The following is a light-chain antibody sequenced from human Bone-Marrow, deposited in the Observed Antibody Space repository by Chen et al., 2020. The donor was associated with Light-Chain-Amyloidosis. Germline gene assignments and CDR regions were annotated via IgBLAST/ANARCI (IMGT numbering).Light chain of an antibody. CDR3: QQYGTSPLT. V-gene: IGKV3-20*01. CDR2: GSS. Sequence: IVLTQSLGPLSLSPGEGANLSCRASQTISSNYLTWYQQTFGQAPRLLIYGSSSRATGIPDRFTGSGSGTDFTLTINRLEPEDDAMYYCQQYGTSPLTFGGGTKVEIK. CDR1: QTISSNY. J-gene: IGKJ4*01.